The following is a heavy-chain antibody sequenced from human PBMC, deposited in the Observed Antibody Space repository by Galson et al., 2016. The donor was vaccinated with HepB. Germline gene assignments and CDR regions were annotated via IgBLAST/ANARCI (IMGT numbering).Heavy chain of an antibody. J-gene: IGHJ6*02. V-gene: IGHV3-48*02. D-gene: IGHD3-10*01. CDR3: ARVGNVLLWFGATDV. Sequence: SLRLSCAASGFTFSSYAMHWVRQAPGKGLEWVSYISSSSSIIYYADSVKGRFTISRDNAKNSLYLQMNSLRDEDTAVYYCARVGNVLLWFGATDVWGQGTTVTVSS. CDR1: GFTFSSYA. CDR2: ISSSSSII.